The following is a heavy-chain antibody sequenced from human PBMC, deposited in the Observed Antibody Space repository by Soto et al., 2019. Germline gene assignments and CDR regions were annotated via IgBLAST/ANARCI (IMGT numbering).Heavy chain of an antibody. J-gene: IGHJ6*02. D-gene: IGHD2-8*01. CDR2: INPKSGGT. CDR1: GYSFTDYH. CDR3: ARGDSTDCSNGVCSFFYNHDMGV. Sequence: ASVNVSCKASGYSFTDYHIHWVRQAPGEGLEWLGRINPKSGGTSTAQKFQGWVTMTTDTSISTASMELTRLTSDDTAIYYCARGDSTDCSNGVCSFFYNHDMGVWGHGTTVTASS. V-gene: IGHV1-2*04.